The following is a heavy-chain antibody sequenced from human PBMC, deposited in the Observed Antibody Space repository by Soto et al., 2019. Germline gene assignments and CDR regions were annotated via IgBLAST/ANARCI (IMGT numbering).Heavy chain of an antibody. CDR1: GGSFSGHY. CDR3: ARPLGAARPY. J-gene: IGHJ4*02. D-gene: IGHD6-6*01. CDR2: INDAGSA. V-gene: IGHV4-34*02. Sequence: QVQLQQWGAGLLKPSDTLSVTCAVYGGSFSGHYWSWVRQPPGRGLEWIGDINDAGSANRNPSLKSRVTISVDTSKNQFSLKLSSVTAADTAVYYCARPLGAARPYWGQGTLVTVSS.